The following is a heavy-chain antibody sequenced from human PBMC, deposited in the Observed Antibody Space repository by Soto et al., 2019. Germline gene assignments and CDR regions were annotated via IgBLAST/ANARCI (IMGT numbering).Heavy chain of an antibody. Sequence: QVQLVQSGAEVKKPGSSVKVSCKASGGTFSSYAISWVRQAPGQGLEWMGGIIPIFGTANYAQKFQGRVTITADKSTSTAYVELSSLRSEDTAVYYCASQSIAAAGTSPYYYGMDVWGQGTTVTVSS. CDR2: IIPIFGTA. J-gene: IGHJ6*02. CDR3: ASQSIAAAGTSPYYYGMDV. D-gene: IGHD6-13*01. CDR1: GGTFSSYA. V-gene: IGHV1-69*06.